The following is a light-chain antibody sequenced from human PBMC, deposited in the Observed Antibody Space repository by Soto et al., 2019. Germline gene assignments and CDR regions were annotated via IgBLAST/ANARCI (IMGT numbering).Light chain of an antibody. J-gene: IGLJ1*01. CDR2: GVS. V-gene: IGLV2-14*03. CDR3: VSYTARSSYV. CDR1: SSDVGGYNY. Sequence: QSALTQPASLSGSPGQSITISCTGTSSDVGGYNYVSWYQQHPGKAPRLMIYGVSNRPLGVSKRFSGSKSGNTASLTISGLQAEDEADYYCVSYTARSSYVFGTGTKLTVL.